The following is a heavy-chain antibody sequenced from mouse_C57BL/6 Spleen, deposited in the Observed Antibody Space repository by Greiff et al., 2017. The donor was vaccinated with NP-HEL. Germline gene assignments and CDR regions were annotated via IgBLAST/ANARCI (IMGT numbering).Heavy chain of an antibody. Sequence: QVQLQQPGAELVKKGEAGQVSSTRAGRPFPLSFLPFFPPLPVLVLYVIGRIDPNSGGTKYNEKFKSKATLTVDKPSSTAYMQLSSLTSEDSAVYYCARGDQLRLPFAYWGQGTLVTVSA. CDR2: IDPNSGGT. CDR1: GRPFPLSF. V-gene: IGHV1-72*01. J-gene: IGHJ3*01. D-gene: IGHD3-2*02. CDR3: ARGDQLRLPFAY.